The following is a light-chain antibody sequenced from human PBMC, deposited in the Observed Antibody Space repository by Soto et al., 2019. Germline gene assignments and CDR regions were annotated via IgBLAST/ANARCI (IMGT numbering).Light chain of an antibody. V-gene: IGLV2-11*01. CDR2: AVT. CDR3: CSHAGSYTHYV. CDR1: SSDVGGYNY. Sequence: QSALTQPRSVSGSPGQSVTISCTGTSSDVGGYNYVSWYQQYPGKAPKVMIYAVTKRPSGVPDRISGSKSGNTASLTISGLQAEDEADYYCCSHAGSYTHYVFGTGTKVTVL. J-gene: IGLJ1*01.